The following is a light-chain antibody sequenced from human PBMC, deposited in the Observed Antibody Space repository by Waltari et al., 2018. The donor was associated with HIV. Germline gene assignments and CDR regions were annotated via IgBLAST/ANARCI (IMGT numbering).Light chain of an antibody. J-gene: IGLJ2*01. CDR3: QSYDSRGV. CDR2: GNS. V-gene: IGLV1-40*01. CDR1: SSHIGAGYD. Sequence: QSVLTQPPSVSAAPGQRVTISCTGSSSHIGAGYDVHWYQQLPGTAPNLLIYGNSNRPAGVPDRFSGSKSGTSASLAITGLQAEDEADYYCQSYDSRGVFGGGTKLTVL.